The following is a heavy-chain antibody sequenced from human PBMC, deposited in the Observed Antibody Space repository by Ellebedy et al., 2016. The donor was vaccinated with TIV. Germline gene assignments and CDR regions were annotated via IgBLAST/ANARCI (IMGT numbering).Heavy chain of an antibody. CDR3: ARDPTEYYYDSSGYCFFDF. J-gene: IGHJ4*02. CDR2: ISSSSYI. D-gene: IGHD3-22*01. Sequence: GESLKISCAASGFTFSSYSMNWVRQAPGKGLEWVSSISSSSYIYYADSVKGRFTISRDNAKNSLYLQMKSLRAEDTAVYYCARDPTEYYYDSSGYCFFDFWGQGTLVTVSS. CDR1: GFTFSSYS. V-gene: IGHV3-21*01.